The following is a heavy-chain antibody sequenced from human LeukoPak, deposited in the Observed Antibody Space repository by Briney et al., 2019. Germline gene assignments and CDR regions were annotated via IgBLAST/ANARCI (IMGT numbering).Heavy chain of an antibody. Sequence: ASVKVSCKASGYTFTGYYMHWVRQAPGQGLEWMGRINPNSGGTNYAQKFQGRVTMTEDTSTDTAYMEVSSPRSEDTAVYYCATGVYGYSSKPADYWGQGTLVTVSS. CDR1: GYTFTGYY. CDR3: ATGVYGYSSKPADY. CDR2: INPNSGGT. D-gene: IGHD5-24*01. V-gene: IGHV1-2*06. J-gene: IGHJ4*02.